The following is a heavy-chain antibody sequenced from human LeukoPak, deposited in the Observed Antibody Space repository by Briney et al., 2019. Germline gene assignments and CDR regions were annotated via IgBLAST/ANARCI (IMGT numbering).Heavy chain of an antibody. CDR2: IYYSGST. CDR3: ARQLWNKINNWFDP. D-gene: IGHD1/OR15-1a*01. J-gene: IGHJ5*02. Sequence: SETLSLTCTVSGGSISSSSYYWGWIRQPPGKGLEWIGSIYYSGSTYYNPSLKSRVTISVDTSKNQFSLKLSSVTAADTAVYYCARQLWNKINNWFDPWGQGTLVTVSS. V-gene: IGHV4-39*01. CDR1: GGSISSSSYY.